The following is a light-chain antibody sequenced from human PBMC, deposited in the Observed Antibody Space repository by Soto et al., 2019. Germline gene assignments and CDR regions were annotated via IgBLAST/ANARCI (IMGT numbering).Light chain of an antibody. Sequence: EIVLTQSPATLSLSPGERATLSCRASQSVSSYLAWYQQKHGQAPRLIIYDASKRATGIPARFSGSGSGTDFTLTISSLEPEDFAVYYCQHRSNWPLTFGGGTKVEIK. CDR2: DAS. V-gene: IGKV3-11*01. CDR1: QSVSSY. J-gene: IGKJ4*01. CDR3: QHRSNWPLT.